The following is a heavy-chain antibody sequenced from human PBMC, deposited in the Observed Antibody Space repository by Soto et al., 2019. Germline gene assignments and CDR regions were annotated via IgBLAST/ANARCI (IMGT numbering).Heavy chain of an antibody. V-gene: IGHV4-34*01. CDR3: ARVRGSGSYYKYYYYGMDV. CDR1: GGSFSGYY. J-gene: IGHJ6*02. Sequence: SETLSLTCAVYGGSFSGYYWSWIRQPPGKGLEWIGEINHSGSTNYNPSLKSRVTISVDTSKNQFSLKLSSVTAAYTAVYYCARVRGSGSYYKYYYYGMDVWGQGTTVTVSS. CDR2: INHSGST. D-gene: IGHD3-10*01.